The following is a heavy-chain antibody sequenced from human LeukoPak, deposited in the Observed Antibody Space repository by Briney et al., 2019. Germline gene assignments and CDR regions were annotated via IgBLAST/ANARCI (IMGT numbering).Heavy chain of an antibody. D-gene: IGHD2-21*02. CDR3: ARGDYCTGDCYYL. CDR1: GGSISTYY. V-gene: IGHV4-59*01. CDR2: IYYSGST. J-gene: IGHJ5*02. Sequence: SETLSLTCTVSGGSISTYYWSWVRQPPGKGLEWIAYIYYSGSTNYNPSLKSRVTISVDTSKNQFSLKLSSVTAADTAVYYCARGDYCTGDCYYLWGQGTLVTVSS.